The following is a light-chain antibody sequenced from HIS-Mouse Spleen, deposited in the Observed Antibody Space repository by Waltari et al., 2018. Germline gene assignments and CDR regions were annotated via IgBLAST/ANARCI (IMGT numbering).Light chain of an antibody. Sequence: QSALTKPRSVSGSPGQSVTISCTGTSSDVGCYNYVSWYQQHPGKAPKLMIYDVSKRPSGVPDRFSGSKSGNTASLTISGLQAEDEADYYCCSYAGSYVFGTGTKVTVL. V-gene: IGLV2-11*01. J-gene: IGLJ1*01. CDR1: SSDVGCYNY. CDR2: DVS. CDR3: CSYAGSYV.